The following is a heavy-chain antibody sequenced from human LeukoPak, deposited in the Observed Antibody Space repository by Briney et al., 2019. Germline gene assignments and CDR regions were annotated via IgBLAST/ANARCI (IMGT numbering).Heavy chain of an antibody. V-gene: IGHV4-31*03. CDR3: ARGDGSHSYAKGFDI. CDR1: GDSMRTGGYY. J-gene: IGHJ3*02. CDR2: IYYSGST. Sequence: SETLSLTCSVSGDSMRTGGYYWTWICQHPGKGLEWIGYIYYSGSTYYNPSLKSRISMSVDTSKNQFSVKLTSVTAADTAVYFCARGDGSHSYAKGFDIWGHGTLVTVSS. D-gene: IGHD3-16*01.